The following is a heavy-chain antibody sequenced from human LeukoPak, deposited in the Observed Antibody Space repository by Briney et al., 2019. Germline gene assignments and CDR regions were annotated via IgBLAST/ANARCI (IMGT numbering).Heavy chain of an antibody. CDR2: INSDGSST. D-gene: IGHD5-12*01. CDR1: GFTFSSYW. J-gene: IGHJ4*02. Sequence: GGSLRLSCAASGFTFSSYWMHWVRQAPGKGLVWVSRINSDGSSTSYADSVKGRFTISRDNAKSTLYLQMNSLRAEDTAVYYCARSVSGYSGYEKDCLDYWGQGTLVTVSS. V-gene: IGHV3-74*01. CDR3: ARSVSGYSGYEKDCLDY.